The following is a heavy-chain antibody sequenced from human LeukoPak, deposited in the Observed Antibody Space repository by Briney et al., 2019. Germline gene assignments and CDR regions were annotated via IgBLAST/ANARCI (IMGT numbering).Heavy chain of an antibody. Sequence: VSVKVSCKASGYTFTSYYMHWVRQAPGQGLEWMGIINPSGGSTSYAQKFQGRVTMTRDTSTSTVYMELSSLRSEDTAVYYCARDVRGIVVVPHWYFNLWGRGTLVTVSS. CDR1: GYTFTSYY. CDR2: INPSGGST. CDR3: ARDVRGIVVVPHWYFNL. D-gene: IGHD3-22*01. J-gene: IGHJ2*01. V-gene: IGHV1-46*01.